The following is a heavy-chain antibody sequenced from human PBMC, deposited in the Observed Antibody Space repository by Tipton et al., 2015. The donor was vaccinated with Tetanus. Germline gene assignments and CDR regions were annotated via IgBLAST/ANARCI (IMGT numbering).Heavy chain of an antibody. D-gene: IGHD5-12*01. CDR3: ARANNDYPKKGPFDY. J-gene: IGHJ4*02. V-gene: IGHV4-61*01. Sequence: TLSLTCTVSGGSVSRSSHYWTWIRQPPGKELEWVGYVYHSGSTNYHPSLKSRLTISVATSKNQFSLNLRSVITADTAVYYCARANNDYPKKGPFDYWGQGILVTVSS. CDR1: GGSVSRSSHY. CDR2: VYHSGST.